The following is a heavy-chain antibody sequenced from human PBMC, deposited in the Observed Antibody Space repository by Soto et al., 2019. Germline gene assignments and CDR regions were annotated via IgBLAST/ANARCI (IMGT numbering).Heavy chain of an antibody. Sequence: PGGSLRLSCAASKFSLSSYWMNWVRQVPGKGLEWVANIKQDGSEKYYVDSVKGRFIISRDNDKNSLYLQMNSLRAEDTAVYYCARDADASGWYHYGMDVWGQGTMVTVSS. V-gene: IGHV3-7*01. CDR1: KFSLSSYW. J-gene: IGHJ6*02. CDR3: ARDADASGWYHYGMDV. D-gene: IGHD6-19*01. CDR2: IKQDGSEK.